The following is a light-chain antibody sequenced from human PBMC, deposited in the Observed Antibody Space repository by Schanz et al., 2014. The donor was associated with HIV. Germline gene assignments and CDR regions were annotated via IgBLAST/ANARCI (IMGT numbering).Light chain of an antibody. J-gene: IGLJ3*02. CDR3: QSYDSSNHEV. V-gene: IGLV8-61*01. Sequence: QTVVTQDPSFSVSPGGTVTLTCGLSSGSVSTNNYPSWYQQTPGQAPRTLIYNTNTRPSGVPDRFSGSIDSSSNSASLTISGLKTEDEADYYCQSYDSSNHEVFGGGTKLTVL. CDR1: SGSVSTNNY. CDR2: NTN.